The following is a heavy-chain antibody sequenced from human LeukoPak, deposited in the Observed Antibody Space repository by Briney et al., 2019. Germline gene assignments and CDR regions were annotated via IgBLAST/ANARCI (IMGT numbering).Heavy chain of an antibody. CDR1: GFTFSNYW. V-gene: IGHV3-7*01. CDR3: ARLNWNDVWFDP. J-gene: IGHJ5*02. CDR2: IKEDGNEK. Sequence: GGSLRLSCAASGFTFSNYWMSWVRQAPGKGLEWVANIKEDGNEKFYVDSVKGRFTISRDNAKNSLYLQMNSLRAEDTAVYYCARLNWNDVWFDPWGQGTLVTVSS. D-gene: IGHD1-20*01.